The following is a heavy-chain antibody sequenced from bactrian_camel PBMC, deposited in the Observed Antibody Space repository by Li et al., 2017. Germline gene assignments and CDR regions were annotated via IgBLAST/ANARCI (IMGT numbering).Heavy chain of an antibody. Sequence: VQLVESGGGLVPPGGSLRLSCAASGFTFNNHYMSWVRQAPGKGLEWVSTIYTGGGSTYYADSVKGRFTIDSAAKNTVYLRMNSVKSEDTAMYYCNTDQICRGQVPGYNVWGQGTQVTVS. CDR2: IYTGGGST. CDR3: NTDQICRGQVPGYNV. D-gene: IGHD5*01. V-gene: IGHV3S40*01. CDR1: GFTFNNHY. J-gene: IGHJ4*01.